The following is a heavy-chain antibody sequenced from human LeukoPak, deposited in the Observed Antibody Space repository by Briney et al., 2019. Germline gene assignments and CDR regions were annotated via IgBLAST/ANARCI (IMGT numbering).Heavy chain of an antibody. V-gene: IGHV1-18*01. J-gene: IGHJ5*02. CDR1: GYTFTSYG. D-gene: IGHD5-24*01. CDR2: ISTYNGNT. CDR3: ARDRGKDDWFDP. Sequence: GASVKVSCKASGYTFTSYGISWVRQAPGQGLEWMGWISTYNGNTNYAKKLQGRVTMTTDTSTSTAYVELWSLRSDNTVVYYCARDRGKDDWFDPWGQGTLVTVSS.